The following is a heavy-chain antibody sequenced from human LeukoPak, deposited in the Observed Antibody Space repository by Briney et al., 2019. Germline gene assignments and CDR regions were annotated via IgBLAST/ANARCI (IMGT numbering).Heavy chain of an antibody. CDR3: ASGEWPQNY. CDR1: GFTVRGNY. CDR2: IYAGGTT. D-gene: IGHD3-10*01. V-gene: IGHV3-53*01. J-gene: IGHJ4*02. Sequence: GGSLRLSCAASGFTVRGNYMTWVRQAPGRGLEWVSLIYAGGTTYYPDAVKGRFTISRDNSRNTLYLQMNSLRAEDTAVYYCASGEWPQNYWGQGTLVTVSS.